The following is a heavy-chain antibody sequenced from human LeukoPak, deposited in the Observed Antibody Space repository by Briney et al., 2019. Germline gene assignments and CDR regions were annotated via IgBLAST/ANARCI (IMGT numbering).Heavy chain of an antibody. CDR2: LYYNGDT. CDR3: ARCVRTSSKTNFDS. J-gene: IGHJ4*02. D-gene: IGHD1-14*01. Sequence: SGTLSLTCTVSGGSISSTSYYWGWIRQPPGKGLEWIGNLYYNGDTYCSPSLKSRVTISVDTSKNQFSLKVTSVTAADTAVYYCARCVRTSSKTNFDSWGQGTLVTVSS. V-gene: IGHV4-39*01. CDR1: GGSISSTSYY.